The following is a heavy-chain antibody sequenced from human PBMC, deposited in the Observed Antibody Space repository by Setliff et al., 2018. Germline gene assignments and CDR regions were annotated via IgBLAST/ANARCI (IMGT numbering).Heavy chain of an antibody. CDR2: IYHSGST. CDR3: ARLYIVVVVAATPAWFDP. D-gene: IGHD2-15*01. J-gene: IGHJ5*02. Sequence: PSETLSLTRAVSGYSISSGYYWGWIRQPPGKGLEWIGSIYHSGSTYYNPSLKSRVTISVDTSKNQFSLKLSSVTAADTAVYYCARLYIVVVVAATPAWFDPWGQGTLVTVSS. CDR1: GYSISSGYY. V-gene: IGHV4-38-2*01.